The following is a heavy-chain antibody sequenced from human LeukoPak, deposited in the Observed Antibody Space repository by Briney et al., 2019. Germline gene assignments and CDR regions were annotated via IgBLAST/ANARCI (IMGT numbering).Heavy chain of an antibody. D-gene: IGHD1-26*01. Sequence: GGSLRLSCSASGFVFTIYTMYWVRQAPGRGPEYVSTISGSGNGFSIYYADSVKGRFTISRDDSKSILYLQMNGLRSEDTAVYYCVKDFGRIRGTPDSWGQGTLVTVSS. CDR2: ISGSGNGFSI. V-gene: IGHV3-64D*06. CDR1: GFVFTIYT. CDR3: VKDFGRIRGTPDS. J-gene: IGHJ4*02.